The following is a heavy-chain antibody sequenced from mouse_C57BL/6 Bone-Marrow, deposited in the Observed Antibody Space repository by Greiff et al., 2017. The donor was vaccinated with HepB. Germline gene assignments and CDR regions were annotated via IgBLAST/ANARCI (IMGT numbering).Heavy chain of an antibody. D-gene: IGHD1-1*01. CDR1: GFTFSSYA. J-gene: IGHJ3*01. V-gene: IGHV5S21*01. CDR3: TRGSLITTAAY. CDR2: ISSGGDYI. Sequence: EVMLVESGEGLVKPGGSLKLSCAASGFTFSSYAMSWVRQTPEKRLEWVAYISSGGDYIYYADTVKGRFTISRDNARNTLYLQMSSLKSEDTAMYYCTRGSLITTAAYWGQGTLVTVSA.